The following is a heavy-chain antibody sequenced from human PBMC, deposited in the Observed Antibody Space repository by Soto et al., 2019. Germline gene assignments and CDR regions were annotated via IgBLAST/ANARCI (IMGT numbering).Heavy chain of an antibody. D-gene: IGHD3-10*01. Sequence: QVQLVESGGGLVKPGGSLRLSSASSGFTFSDYYMSWNRQAPGKGLEWVSYISSSGSTIYYADSVKGRFTISRDNAKNSLYLQMNSLRAEDTAVYYCARDHSPGYGWFVRAFDYWGQGTLVTVSS. CDR2: ISSSGSTI. CDR3: ARDHSPGYGWFVRAFDY. V-gene: IGHV3-11*01. CDR1: GFTFSDYY. J-gene: IGHJ4*02.